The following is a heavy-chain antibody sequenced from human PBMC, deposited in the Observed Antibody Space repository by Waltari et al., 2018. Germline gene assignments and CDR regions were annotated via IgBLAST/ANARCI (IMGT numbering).Heavy chain of an antibody. CDR2: IYDSGST. V-gene: IGHV4-31*03. CDR1: GGSISSGGYY. J-gene: IGHJ3*02. D-gene: IGHD3-22*01. Sequence: QVQLQESGPGLVKPSKTLSLTCTVSGGSISSGGYYWSWIRQHPGKGLEWIWYIYDSGSTDYTPSLKIRVTMSVATSKNQFSLKLSSVTAADTAVYYCARLPYYDSSEPIWGQGTMVTVSS. CDR3: ARLPYYDSSEPI.